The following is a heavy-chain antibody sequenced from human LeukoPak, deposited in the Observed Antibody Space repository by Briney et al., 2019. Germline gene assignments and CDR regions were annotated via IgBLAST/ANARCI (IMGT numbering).Heavy chain of an antibody. V-gene: IGHV1-2*02. Sequence: GASVKVSCKASGYAFTGYYMHWVRQAPGQGLDWVGWINPNSGGTNYAQKFQGRVTMTRDTSISTAYMELSRLRSDDTAVYYCARGAWFDFYYFDYWGQGTLVTVSS. CDR1: GYAFTGYY. CDR3: ARGAWFDFYYFDY. J-gene: IGHJ4*02. CDR2: INPNSGGT. D-gene: IGHD3-10*01.